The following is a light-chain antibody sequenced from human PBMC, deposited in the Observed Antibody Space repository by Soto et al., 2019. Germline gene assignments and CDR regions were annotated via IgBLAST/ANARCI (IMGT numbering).Light chain of an antibody. CDR2: DVT. J-gene: IGLJ2*01. CDR3: RSYTSSSSPLV. Sequence: QSVLTQPASVSGSPGQSITISCTGASSDVGGYNYVSWYQQHPDKAPKLMIYDVTNRPSGVSNRFSGSKSGNTASLTISGLQAEDEADYYCRSYTSSSSPLVFGGGTKLTVL. V-gene: IGLV2-14*01. CDR1: SSDVGGYNY.